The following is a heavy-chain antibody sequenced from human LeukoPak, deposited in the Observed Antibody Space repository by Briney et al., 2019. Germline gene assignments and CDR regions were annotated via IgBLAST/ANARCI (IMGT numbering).Heavy chain of an antibody. Sequence: GRSLRLSCAASGFTFDDYAMHWVRQAPGKGLEWVSGTSWNSGSIGYADSVKGRFTISRDNAKNSLYLQMNSLRAEDTALYYCAKDISSSGIYYFDYWGQGTLVTVSS. D-gene: IGHD6-19*01. CDR3: AKDISSSGIYYFDY. CDR1: GFTFDDYA. J-gene: IGHJ4*02. CDR2: TSWNSGSI. V-gene: IGHV3-9*01.